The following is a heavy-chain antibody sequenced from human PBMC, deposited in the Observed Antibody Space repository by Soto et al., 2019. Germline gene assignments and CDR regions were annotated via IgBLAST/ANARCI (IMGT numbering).Heavy chain of an antibody. Sequence: SETLSLTCAVSDGAISSGGYSWSWIRQPPGKGLEWIGYIYHSGSTYYNPSLKSRVTISVDRSKNQFSLKLSSVTAADTAVYYCARSQYYYDSSGYYFQAFDIWGQGTMVTVSS. CDR3: ARSQYYYDSSGYYFQAFDI. D-gene: IGHD3-22*01. J-gene: IGHJ3*02. CDR2: IYHSGST. V-gene: IGHV4-30-2*01. CDR1: DGAISSGGYS.